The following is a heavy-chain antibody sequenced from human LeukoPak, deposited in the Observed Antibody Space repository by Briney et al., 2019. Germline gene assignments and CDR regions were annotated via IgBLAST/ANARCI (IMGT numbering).Heavy chain of an antibody. J-gene: IGHJ4*02. CDR1: GFTFGNYG. CDR2: INWNGGST. CDR3: ARAQTYGDSRLLLDY. V-gene: IGHV3-20*04. Sequence: GGSLRLSCAASGFTFGNYGMSWVRPAPGKGLEWVSGINWNGGSTGYADSVEGRFTISRDYAKNSQYLQMNSLSVEDTALYYCARAQTYGDSRLLLDYWGQGTLVTVSS. D-gene: IGHD4-17*01.